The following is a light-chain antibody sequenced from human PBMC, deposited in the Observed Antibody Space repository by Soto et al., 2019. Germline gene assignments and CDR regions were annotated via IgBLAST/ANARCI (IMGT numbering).Light chain of an antibody. CDR2: EAS. V-gene: IGKV3-11*01. Sequence: EIVLTQSPATLSLSPGERATLSCRASQSVSSYLAWYQQKPGQAPRLLIYEASSRATGIPARFSGSGSGTDFTLTISSLEPEDLAVYYCQQRSNWPLLTFGGGTKVEIK. J-gene: IGKJ4*01. CDR3: QQRSNWPLLT. CDR1: QSVSSY.